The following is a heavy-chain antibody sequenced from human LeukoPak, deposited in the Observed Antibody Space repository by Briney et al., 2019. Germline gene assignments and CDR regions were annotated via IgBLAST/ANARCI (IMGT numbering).Heavy chain of an antibody. Sequence: GGSLRLSCAASEFTFSSYWMTWVRQAPGKGLEWVANIKEDGSEKHYVDSVKGRFTISRDNAKRSLYLQMNSLIAEDTAVYYCAKGASYFDWSLYFDYWGQGTLVTVSS. CDR2: IKEDGSEK. D-gene: IGHD3-9*01. V-gene: IGHV3-7*01. J-gene: IGHJ4*02. CDR1: EFTFSSYW. CDR3: AKGASYFDWSLYFDY.